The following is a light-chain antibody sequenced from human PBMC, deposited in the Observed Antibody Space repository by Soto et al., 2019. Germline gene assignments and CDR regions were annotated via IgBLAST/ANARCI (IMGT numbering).Light chain of an antibody. J-gene: IGLJ2*01. V-gene: IGLV1-51*02. CDR3: GTWDSSLSAGV. CDR2: ENN. Sequence: QAVVTQPPSVSAAPGQKVTISCSGSSSNIGNNYVSWYQQLPGTAPKLLIYENNKRPSGIPDRCSGSKSGTSATLGITGLQTGDEADYYCGTWDSSLSAGVFGGGTKLTVL. CDR1: SSNIGNNY.